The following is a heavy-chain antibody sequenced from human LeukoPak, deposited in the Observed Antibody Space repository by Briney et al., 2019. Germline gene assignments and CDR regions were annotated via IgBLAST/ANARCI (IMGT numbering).Heavy chain of an antibody. CDR3: ARGMTTVTSGLDY. CDR1: GFTFSSYA. J-gene: IGHJ4*02. CDR2: ISYDGSNK. V-gene: IGHV3-30-3*01. Sequence: GRSLRLSCAASGFTFSSYAMHWVRQAPGKGLEWVAVISYDGSNKYYADSVKGRFTISRDNSKSTLYLQMNSLRAEDTAVYYCARGMTTVTSGLDYWGQGTLVTVSS. D-gene: IGHD4-17*01.